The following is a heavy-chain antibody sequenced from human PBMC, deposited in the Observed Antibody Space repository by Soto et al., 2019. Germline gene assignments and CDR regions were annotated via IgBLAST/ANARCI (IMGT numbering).Heavy chain of an antibody. J-gene: IGHJ4*02. V-gene: IGHV3-30-3*01. CDR3: ASSRTPLAIRGVITHDFDY. Sequence: GGSLRLSCAASGFTFSSYAMHWVRQAPGKGLEWVAVISYDGSNKYYADSVKGRFTISRDNSKNTLYLQMNSLRAEDTAVYYCASSRTPLAIRGVITHDFDYWGQGTLVTVSS. CDR2: ISYDGSNK. D-gene: IGHD3-10*01. CDR1: GFTFSSYA.